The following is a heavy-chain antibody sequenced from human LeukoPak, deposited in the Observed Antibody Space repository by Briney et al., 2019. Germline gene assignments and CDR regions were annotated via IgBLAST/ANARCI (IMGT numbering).Heavy chain of an antibody. CDR3: ARNAPGYSSGWPVPPYYYGMDV. CDR2: IYYSGST. CDR1: GYSISSSNW. D-gene: IGHD6-19*01. Sequence: PSDTLSLTCAVSGYSISSSNWRGWIRQPPGKGLEWIGYIYYSGSTYYNPSLKSRVTMSVDTSKNQFSLKLSSVTAVDTAVYYCARNAPGYSSGWPVPPYYYGMDVWGKGTTVTVSS. J-gene: IGHJ6*04. V-gene: IGHV4-28*01.